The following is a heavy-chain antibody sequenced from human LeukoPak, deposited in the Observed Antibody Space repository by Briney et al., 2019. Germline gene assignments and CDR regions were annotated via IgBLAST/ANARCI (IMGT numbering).Heavy chain of an antibody. J-gene: IGHJ4*02. CDR3: ARDPVLGAPDYLDY. Sequence: GRSLRLSCTVSGSPFNDYVIHWVRQAPGKGLEWVAVTSADERIKIYNDSVRGRFTISRDNSKNTQYLQMNSLRVEDTAVYYCARDPVLGAPDYLDYWGRGTLVSVSS. CDR2: TSADERIK. D-gene: IGHD1-26*01. CDR1: GSPFNDYV. V-gene: IGHV3-30*03.